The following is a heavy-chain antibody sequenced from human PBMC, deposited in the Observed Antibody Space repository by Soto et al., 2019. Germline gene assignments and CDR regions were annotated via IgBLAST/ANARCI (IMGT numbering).Heavy chain of an antibody. CDR1: GGSFSGYY. D-gene: IGHD3-3*01. CDR3: ARLALRFHGAFDI. Sequence: QVQLQQWRAGLLKPSETLSLTCAVYGGSFSGYYWSWIRQPPGKGLEWIGEINHSGSTNYNPSLKNRVTISVDTSKNQLSLKLSSVTAADKAVYYCARLALRFHGAFDIWGQGTMVTVSS. J-gene: IGHJ3*02. CDR2: INHSGST. V-gene: IGHV4-34*01.